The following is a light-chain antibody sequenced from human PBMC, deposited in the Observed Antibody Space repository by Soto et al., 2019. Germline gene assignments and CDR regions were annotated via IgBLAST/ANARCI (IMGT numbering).Light chain of an antibody. CDR3: QQYNNWPFS. CDR2: RAS. J-gene: IGKJ5*01. CDR1: ESISSSY. Sequence: EIVLTQSPGTLSLSPGERATLSCRATESISSSYLAWYQQKPGQAPRLLIYRASTRAPGIPARFSGSGSGTEFTLTISSLQSEDFAVYFCQQYNNWPFSFGQGTRLEI. V-gene: IGKV3-15*01.